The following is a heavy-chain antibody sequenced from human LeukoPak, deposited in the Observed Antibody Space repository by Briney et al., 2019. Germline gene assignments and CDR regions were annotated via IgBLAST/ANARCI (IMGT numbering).Heavy chain of an antibody. J-gene: IGHJ4*02. CDR2: IYYSGST. D-gene: IGHD6-19*01. CDR1: GGSIRSYY. CDR3: ARDISSGWYDY. V-gene: IGHV4-59*01. Sequence: PSETLSLTCTVSGGSIRSYYRSWIRQPPGKGLEWIGYIYYSGSTNYNPSLKSRVTISVDTSKNQFSLKLSSVTAADTAVYYCARDISSGWYDYWGQGTLVTVSS.